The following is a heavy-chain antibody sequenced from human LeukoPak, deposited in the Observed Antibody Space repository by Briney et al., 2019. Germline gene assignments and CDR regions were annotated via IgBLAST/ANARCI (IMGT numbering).Heavy chain of an antibody. CDR3: ARGVHFWDSGSYYNY. J-gene: IGHJ4*02. V-gene: IGHV4-38-2*02. D-gene: IGHD3-10*01. CDR2: FYHSGST. CDR1: GYSISSGYF. Sequence: SETLSLTCTVSGYSISSGYFWGWIRQPPGKGLEWIGSFYHSGSTYYNPSLKSRVTISVDTSKNQFSLKLSSVTAADTAVYYCARGVHFWDSGSYYNYWGQGTLVTVSS.